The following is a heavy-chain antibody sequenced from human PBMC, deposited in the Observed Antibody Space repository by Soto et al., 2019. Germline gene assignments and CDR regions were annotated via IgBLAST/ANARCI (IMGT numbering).Heavy chain of an antibody. CDR2: IYWNDDK. V-gene: IGHV2-5*01. CDR1: GFSLSTSGVG. J-gene: IGHJ5*02. D-gene: IGHD1-7*01. CDR3: AHRPPLTKLRWAYNWFDP. Sequence: QITLKESGPTLVKPTQTLTLTCTFSGFSLSTSGVGVGWIRQPPGKALEWLALIYWNDDKRYSPSLKSRLTITKDTSKNQVVLTMTNMDPVDTATYYCAHRPPLTKLRWAYNWFDPWGQVTLVTVSS.